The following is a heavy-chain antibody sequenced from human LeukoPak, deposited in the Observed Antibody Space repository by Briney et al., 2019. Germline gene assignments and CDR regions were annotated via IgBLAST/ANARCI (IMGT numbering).Heavy chain of an antibody. CDR3: ATDYYYDDSGYYY. J-gene: IGHJ4*02. CDR1: GFTFSSYS. V-gene: IGHV3-21*01. CDR2: ISSSSSYI. Sequence: WGSLRLSCAASGFTFSSYSMNWLRQGPGKGLEWVSSISSSSSYIYHADSVKGRFTISRDNAKNSLYPQMNSLRAEDTAVYYCATDYYYDDSGYYYWGQGTLVTVSS. D-gene: IGHD3-22*01.